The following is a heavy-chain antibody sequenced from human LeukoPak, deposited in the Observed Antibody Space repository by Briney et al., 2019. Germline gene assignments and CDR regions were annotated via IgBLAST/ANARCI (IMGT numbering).Heavy chain of an antibody. J-gene: IGHJ4*02. Sequence: GASVKVSCKASGCTFTSYAISWVRQAPGQGLEWMGRIIPILGIANYAQKFQGRVTITADKSTSTAYMELSSLRSADTAVYYCARERLLGPPVTDYWGQGTLVTVSS. CDR1: GCTFTSYA. CDR3: ARERLLGPPVTDY. V-gene: IGHV1-69*04. D-gene: IGHD4-17*01. CDR2: IIPILGIA.